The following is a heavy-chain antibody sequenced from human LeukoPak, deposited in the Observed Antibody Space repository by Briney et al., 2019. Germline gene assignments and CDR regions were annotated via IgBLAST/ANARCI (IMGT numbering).Heavy chain of an antibody. D-gene: IGHD2-15*01. V-gene: IGHV4-59*11. CDR2: ISYSGGT. J-gene: IGHJ5*02. CDR3: ARLKDLWFDP. Sequence: PSETLSLICTVSVGSISSHYWSWIRQTPGKGLEWTGYISYSGGTNYNPSFKSRVTISVDTSKSQFSLKLTSVTAADTAVYYCARLKDLWFDPWGQGTLVTVSS. CDR1: VGSISSHY.